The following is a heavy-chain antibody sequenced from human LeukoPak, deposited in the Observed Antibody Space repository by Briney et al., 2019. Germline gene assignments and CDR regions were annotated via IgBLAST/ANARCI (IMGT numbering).Heavy chain of an antibody. J-gene: IGHJ4*02. Sequence: ASVKVSCKVSGYTLIGLAMHWVRQAPGKGLEWMGGFDPEDGETVYAQKFQGRVTMTEDTSTDTACMELSSLRSEDTAVYYCATDPLYDSSGYNDYWGQGTLVTVSS. D-gene: IGHD3-22*01. V-gene: IGHV1-24*01. CDR1: GYTLIGLA. CDR3: ATDPLYDSSGYNDY. CDR2: FDPEDGET.